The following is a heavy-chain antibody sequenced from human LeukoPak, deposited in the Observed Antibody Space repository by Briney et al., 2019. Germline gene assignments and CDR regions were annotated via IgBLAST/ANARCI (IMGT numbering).Heavy chain of an antibody. D-gene: IGHD6-13*01. CDR1: GFTFNNYA. Sequence: PGGSLSLSCAASGFTFNNYAMNWVRQAPGKGLEWVSGISGSGDSASYADSVKGRFTISRDNSKNTLYLQMNSLRAEDTALYYCAKAYSSSWADFDYWGQGTLVTVSS. CDR2: ISGSGDSA. V-gene: IGHV3-23*01. J-gene: IGHJ4*02. CDR3: AKAYSSSWADFDY.